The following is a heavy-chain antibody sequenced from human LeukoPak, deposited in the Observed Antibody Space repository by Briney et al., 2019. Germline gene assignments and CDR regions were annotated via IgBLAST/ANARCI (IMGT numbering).Heavy chain of an antibody. CDR2: IIPISGTA. Sequence: ASVKVSCKASGGTFSSYVISWVRQAPGQGLEWMGRIIPISGTANNAQKFQGRVTITADESTSTVYMELSSLRSEDTAVYYRARERDYYEDYWGQGTLVTVSS. CDR1: GGTFSSYV. J-gene: IGHJ4*02. CDR3: ARERDYYEDY. D-gene: IGHD3-22*01. V-gene: IGHV1-69*13.